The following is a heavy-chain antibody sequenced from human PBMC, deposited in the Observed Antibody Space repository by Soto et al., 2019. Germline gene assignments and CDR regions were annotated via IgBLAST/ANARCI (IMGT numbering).Heavy chain of an antibody. D-gene: IGHD2-2*01. Sequence: QVQLVQSGAEVKKPGSSVKVSCKASEGTFSSYAISWVRQALGQGLEWMGGIIPFFGTANYAQKFQGRVTITADKSTSTAYMELSSLRSEDTAVYYCAREMYCSSTSCYSGEGWFDPWGQGTLVTVSS. CDR1: EGTFSSYA. CDR2: IIPFFGTA. V-gene: IGHV1-69*06. CDR3: AREMYCSSTSCYSGEGWFDP. J-gene: IGHJ5*02.